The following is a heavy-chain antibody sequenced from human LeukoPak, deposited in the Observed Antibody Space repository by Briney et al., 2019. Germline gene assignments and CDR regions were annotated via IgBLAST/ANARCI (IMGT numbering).Heavy chain of an antibody. CDR2: IYYSGST. D-gene: IGHD5-18*01. CDR3: AVARGCSYGPFDY. CDR1: GGSISSYY. V-gene: IGHV4-59*12. J-gene: IGHJ4*02. Sequence: SETLSLTCTVSGGSISSYYWSWIRQPPGKGLEWIGYIYYSGSTNYNPSLKSRVTISVDTSKNQFSLKLSSVTAADTAVYYCAVARGCSYGPFDYWGQGTLVTVSS.